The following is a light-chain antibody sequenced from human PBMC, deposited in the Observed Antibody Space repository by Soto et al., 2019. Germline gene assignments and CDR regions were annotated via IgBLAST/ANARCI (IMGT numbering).Light chain of an antibody. V-gene: IGLV1-40*01. CDR3: QSYDSSLSGYV. Sequence: QSVLTQPPSVSGAPGQRVTISCTGSSSNIGAGYDVHWYQQHPGTSPKLLIYGNSKRPSGVPDRFSGSKSGTSASLAITGHQADDEADHYCQSYDSSLSGYVFGTGTKLTVL. J-gene: IGLJ1*01. CDR2: GNS. CDR1: SSNIGAGYD.